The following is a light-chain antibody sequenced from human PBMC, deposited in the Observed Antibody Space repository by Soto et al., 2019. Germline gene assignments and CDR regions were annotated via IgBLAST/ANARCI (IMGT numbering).Light chain of an antibody. J-gene: IGKJ5*01. CDR3: QQSETYPLT. Sequence: DRVPIPCRASQSISSWLAWYQQKPGKAPKLLIYAASSLQSGVPSRFSGRGSGTDFTLTISSLQPEDFATYYCQQSETYPLTFGQGTRLEIK. V-gene: IGKV1-5*01. CDR2: AAS. CDR1: QSISSW.